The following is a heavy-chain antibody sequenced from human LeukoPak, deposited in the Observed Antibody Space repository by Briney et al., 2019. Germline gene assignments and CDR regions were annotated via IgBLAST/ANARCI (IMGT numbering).Heavy chain of an antibody. J-gene: IGHJ4*02. V-gene: IGHV3-30-3*01. Sequence: GSLRLSCAASGLTFSSYATHWVRQAPGKGLEWVAVISYDGSNKYYADSVKGRFTISRDNSKNTLYLQMNSLRAEDTAVYYCARVVSILGELWDHFDYWGQGTLVTVSS. CDR3: ARVVSILGELWDHFDY. D-gene: IGHD3-16*01. CDR2: ISYDGSNK. CDR1: GLTFSSYA.